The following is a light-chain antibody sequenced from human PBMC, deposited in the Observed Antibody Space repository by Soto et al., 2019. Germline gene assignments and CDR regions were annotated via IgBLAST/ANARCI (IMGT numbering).Light chain of an antibody. V-gene: IGKV3-20*01. Sequence: ETVLTQSPGTLSLSPGERATLSCRASQTVSSSYLAWYQQKPGQAPRLLIYGASSRATGIPDRFSGSGSGTDFTLTISRLEPEDFAVEYCQQYCQQYGSSPPSWTFGQGTRVEIK. CDR2: GAS. CDR1: QTVSSSY. J-gene: IGKJ1*01. CDR3: QQYCQQYGSSPPSWT.